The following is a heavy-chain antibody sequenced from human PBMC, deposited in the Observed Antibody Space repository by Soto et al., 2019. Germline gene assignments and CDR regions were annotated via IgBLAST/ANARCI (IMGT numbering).Heavy chain of an antibody. CDR3: AKDLRPDGVWDVDY. J-gene: IGHJ4*02. Sequence: EVQLLESGGGLVQPGGSLRLSCAASGFTFSIYSMAWVRQAPGRGPEWVSGIIQDGAAHYADSVKGRFTISRDNSRSSVYLEMIALRGEDTDVYYCAKDLRPDGVWDVDYWGQGTLVTVSS. D-gene: IGHD4-17*01. CDR2: IIQDGAA. CDR1: GFTFSIYS. V-gene: IGHV3-23*01.